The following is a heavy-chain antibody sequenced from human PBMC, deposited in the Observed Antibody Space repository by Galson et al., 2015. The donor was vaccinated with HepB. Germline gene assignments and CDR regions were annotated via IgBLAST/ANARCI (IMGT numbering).Heavy chain of an antibody. CDR3: TTDLGGYYDSSGYYYRWEGFGP. D-gene: IGHD3-22*01. CDR2: IKSKTDGGTT. J-gene: IGHJ5*02. CDR1: GFTFSNAW. V-gene: IGHV3-15*01. Sequence: SLRLSCAASGFTFSNAWMSWVRQAPGKGLEWVGRIKSKTDGGTTDYAAPVKGRFTISRDDSKNTLYLQMNSLKTEDTAVYYCTTDLGGYYDSSGYYYRWEGFGPWGQGTLVTASS.